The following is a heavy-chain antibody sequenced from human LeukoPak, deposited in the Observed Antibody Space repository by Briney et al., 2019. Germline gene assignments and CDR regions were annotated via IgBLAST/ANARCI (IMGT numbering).Heavy chain of an antibody. J-gene: IGHJ6*03. CDR3: ASSQVQLWPYYYMDV. CDR1: GFTFSSYS. V-gene: IGHV3-48*01. D-gene: IGHD5-18*01. Sequence: GGSLRLSCAASGFTFSSYSMNWVRQAPGKGLEWVSYISSSGRTKYSADSVRGRFTISRDNAKNSLYLQMNSLRAEDTAVYYCASSQVQLWPYYYMDVWGKGTTVTISS. CDR2: ISSSGRTK.